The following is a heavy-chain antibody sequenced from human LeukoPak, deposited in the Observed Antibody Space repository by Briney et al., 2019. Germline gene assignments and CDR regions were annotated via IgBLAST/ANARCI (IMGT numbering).Heavy chain of an antibody. CDR3: ARALYEGYSSGWYHYYYYGMDV. CDR1: GYTFTSYG. J-gene: IGHJ6*02. Sequence: ASVKVSCKASGYTFTSYGISWVRQAPGQGLEWMGWISAYNGNTNYAQKLQGRVTMTTDTSTSTAYMELRSLRSDDTAVYYCARALYEGYSSGWYHYYYYGMDVWGQGTTVTVSS. V-gene: IGHV1-18*01. D-gene: IGHD6-19*01. CDR2: ISAYNGNT.